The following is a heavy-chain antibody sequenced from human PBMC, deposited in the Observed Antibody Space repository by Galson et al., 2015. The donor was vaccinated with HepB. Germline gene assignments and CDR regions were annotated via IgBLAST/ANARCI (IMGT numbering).Heavy chain of an antibody. Sequence: ETLSLTCTVTGGSTSSSYYYWGWIRQPPGRGLEWIGSIYNSGNTYHNPSLKSRVTMSVDTSKNQFSLKLSSVTAADPAVYYCARLGAGSGSDDYWYFDLWGRGTLVTVSS. CDR3: ARLGAGSGSDDYWYFDL. D-gene: IGHD3-10*01. J-gene: IGHJ2*01. CDR2: IYNSGNT. CDR1: GGSTSSSYYY. V-gene: IGHV4-39*01.